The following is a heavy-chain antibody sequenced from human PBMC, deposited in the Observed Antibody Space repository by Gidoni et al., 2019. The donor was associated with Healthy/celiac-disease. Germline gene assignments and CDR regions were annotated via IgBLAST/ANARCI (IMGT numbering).Heavy chain of an antibody. CDR3: AKDHLRYSSGNADY. CDR2: ISYDGSNK. J-gene: IGHJ4*02. V-gene: IGHV3-30*18. CDR1: GFTFSSYG. Sequence: QVQLVGSGGGVVQPGRSLRLSCAASGFTFSSYGMHWVRQAPGKGLEWVAVISYDGSNKYYADSVKGRFTISRDNSKNTLYLQMNSLRAEDTAVYYCAKDHLRYSSGNADYWGQGTLVTVSS. D-gene: IGHD6-19*01.